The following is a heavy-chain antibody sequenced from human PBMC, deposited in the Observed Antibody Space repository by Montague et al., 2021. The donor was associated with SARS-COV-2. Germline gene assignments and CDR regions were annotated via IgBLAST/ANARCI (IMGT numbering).Heavy chain of an antibody. D-gene: IGHD2-2*01. CDR3: TREGYQVLWSDYYYYGMDV. V-gene: IGHV4-34*01. Sequence: SETLSLTCAVYGGSFSGYHWSWIRQPPGKGLEWIGEINHSGSTNYNPSLKSRVTISVDTSKNQFSLKLSSVTAADTAVYYCTREGYQVLWSDYYYYGMDVWDQGTTVTVSS. CDR2: INHSGST. J-gene: IGHJ6*02. CDR1: GGSFSGYH.